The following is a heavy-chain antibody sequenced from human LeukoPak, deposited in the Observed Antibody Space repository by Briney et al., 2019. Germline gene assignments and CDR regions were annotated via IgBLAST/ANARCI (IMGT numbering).Heavy chain of an antibody. CDR3: ARTIVATIPLDY. V-gene: IGHV3-21*01. CDR2: ISSSSSYI. D-gene: IGHD5-12*01. Sequence: GGSLRLSCAASGFTFSSYEMNWVRQAPGKGLEWVSSISSSSSYIYYADSVKGRFTISRDNAKNSLYLQMNSLRAEDTAVYYCARTIVATIPLDYWGQGTLVTVSS. CDR1: GFTFSSYE. J-gene: IGHJ4*02.